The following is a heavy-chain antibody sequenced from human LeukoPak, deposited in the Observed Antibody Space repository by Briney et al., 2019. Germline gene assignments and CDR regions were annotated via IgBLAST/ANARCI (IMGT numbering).Heavy chain of an antibody. CDR2: IDSTSTYI. CDR3: ARNFDYYGTGTYNDW. V-gene: IGHV3-21*01. J-gene: IGHJ4*02. CDR1: GFIFSDYS. Sequence: PGGSLRLSCAASGFIFSDYSMNWVRQTPGKRLEWVSSIDSTSTYIYYVDSVKGRFTVSRGNAKRALYLQMNSLTAEDTATYYCARNFDYYGTGTYNDWWGQGTLVTVSS. D-gene: IGHD3-10*01.